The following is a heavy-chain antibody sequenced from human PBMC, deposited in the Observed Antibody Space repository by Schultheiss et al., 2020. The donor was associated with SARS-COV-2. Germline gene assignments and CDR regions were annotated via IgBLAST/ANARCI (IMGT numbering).Heavy chain of an antibody. V-gene: IGHV3-21*01. CDR3: ARDGGSYFPDAFDI. J-gene: IGHJ3*02. Sequence: GESLKISCVASGFTFSSYSMNWVRQAPGKGLEWVSSISSSSTYIYYVDSMKGRFTISRDNAKNSLYLQMKSLRAEDTAVYYCARDGGSYFPDAFDIWGQGTMVTVSS. D-gene: IGHD1-26*01. CDR1: GFTFSSYS. CDR2: ISSSSTYI.